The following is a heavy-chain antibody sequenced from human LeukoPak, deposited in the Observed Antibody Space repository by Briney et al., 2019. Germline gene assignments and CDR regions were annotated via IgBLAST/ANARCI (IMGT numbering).Heavy chain of an antibody. J-gene: IGHJ4*02. CDR1: GYTFTIYG. V-gene: IGHV1-18*01. CDR3: ARDSAGSGTLDY. D-gene: IGHD1-26*01. Sequence: ASVTVSCKASGYTFTIYGISWVRQAPGQGLEWMGWISAYNGNTNYAQKLQGRVTMTTDTSTSTAYMELRSLRSDDTAVYYCARDSAGSGTLDYWGQGTLVTVSS. CDR2: ISAYNGNT.